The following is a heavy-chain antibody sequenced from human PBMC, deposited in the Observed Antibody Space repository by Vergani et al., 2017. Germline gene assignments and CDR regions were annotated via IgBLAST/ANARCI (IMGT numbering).Heavy chain of an antibody. Sequence: EVHLLESGGGQVEAGGSLRLSCVASGFTFSNSAMRWVRQTSGKGLEWVSAISGHGDRTYYADSVKGRFTISRDNSKNTVYLQMNSLKAEDRATYYCSREERSNTSPFVGDWGQGTLVIV. V-gene: IGHV3-23*01. CDR3: SREERSNTSPFVGD. CDR2: ISGHGDRT. J-gene: IGHJ4*02. CDR1: GFTFSNSA. D-gene: IGHD2/OR15-2a*01.